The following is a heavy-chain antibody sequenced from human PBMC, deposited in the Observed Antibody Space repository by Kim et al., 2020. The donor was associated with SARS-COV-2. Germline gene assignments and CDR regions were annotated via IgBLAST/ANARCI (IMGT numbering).Heavy chain of an antibody. D-gene: IGHD2-21*02. CDR3: ARALHCGGDCPFPPNVFDI. J-gene: IGHJ3*02. Sequence: GGSLRLSCAASGFTFSSYGMHWVRQAPGKGLEWVAIIWYDGSNKYYADSVKGRFTISRDNSKNTLYLQMNSLRAEDTAVYYCARALHCGGDCPFPPNVFDIWGQGTMVTVSS. CDR2: IWYDGSNK. CDR1: GFTFSSYG. V-gene: IGHV3-33*01.